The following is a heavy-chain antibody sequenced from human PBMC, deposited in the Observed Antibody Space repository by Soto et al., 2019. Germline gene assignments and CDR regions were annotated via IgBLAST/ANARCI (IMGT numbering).Heavy chain of an antibody. V-gene: IGHV1-3*01. CDR2: INAGNGNT. J-gene: IGHJ5*02. D-gene: IGHD6-13*01. CDR3: ARGKPQLVKWFDP. CDR1: GYTFTSYA. Sequence: ASVKVSCKASGYTFTSYAMHWVRQAPGQRLEWMGWINAGNGNTKYSRKFQGRVTITRDTSASTAYMELSSLRSEDTAVYYCARGKPQLVKWFDPWGQGTLVTVSS.